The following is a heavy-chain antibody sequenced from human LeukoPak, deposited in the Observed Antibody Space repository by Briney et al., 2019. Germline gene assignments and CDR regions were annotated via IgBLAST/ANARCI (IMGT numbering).Heavy chain of an antibody. Sequence: GGSLRLSCAASGFTFSSYGMHWVRQAPGKGLEWVAVISYDGSNKYYADSVKGRFTISRDNSKNTLYLQMNSLRAEDTAVYYCAKAPKYSSGRPFDYWGQGTLVTVSS. CDR3: AKAPKYSSGRPFDY. J-gene: IGHJ4*02. CDR2: ISYDGSNK. V-gene: IGHV3-30*18. CDR1: GFTFSSYG. D-gene: IGHD6-19*01.